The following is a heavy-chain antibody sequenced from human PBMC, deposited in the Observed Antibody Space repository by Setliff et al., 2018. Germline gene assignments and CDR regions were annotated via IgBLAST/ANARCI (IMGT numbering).Heavy chain of an antibody. CDR2: IYHSGKT. CDR1: GYSISSGYF. D-gene: IGHD5-18*01. CDR3: ARDNVDTAMGLSYYYYYYMDV. J-gene: IGHJ6*03. Sequence: SETLSLTCAVSGYSISSGYFWGWIRQPPGKGLEWIGSIYHSGKTYYNPSLKSRVTLSVDTSKNQFSLKLSSVTAADTAVYYCARDNVDTAMGLSYYYYYYMDVWGKGTTVTVSS. V-gene: IGHV4-38-2*02.